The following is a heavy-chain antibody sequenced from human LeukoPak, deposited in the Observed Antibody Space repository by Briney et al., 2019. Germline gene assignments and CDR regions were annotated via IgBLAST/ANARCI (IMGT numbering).Heavy chain of an antibody. J-gene: IGHJ4*02. V-gene: IGHV4-4*07. CDR2: IYTSGST. CDR1: GGSISSYY. Sequence: AETLSLTCTVSGGSISSYYWSWIRQPAGKGLEWIGRIYTSGSTNYNPSLKSRVTMSVDTSKNQFSLKLSSVTAADTAVYYCATYGGVAAAGSVDYWGQGTLVTVSS. CDR3: ATYGGVAAAGSVDY. D-gene: IGHD6-13*01.